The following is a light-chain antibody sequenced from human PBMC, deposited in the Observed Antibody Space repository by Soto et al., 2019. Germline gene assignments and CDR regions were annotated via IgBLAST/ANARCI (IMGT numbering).Light chain of an antibody. Sequence: QSALTQPRSVSGSPEQSVTISCTGTSYDVGDYKYVSWYRQHPGKAPKLMIYDISERPSGVPDRFSGSKSGNTASLTISGLQSEDEADYYCCSYAGSYSYVFGTGTKVTVL. V-gene: IGLV2-11*01. CDR2: DIS. CDR3: CSYAGSYSYV. J-gene: IGLJ1*01. CDR1: SYDVGDYKY.